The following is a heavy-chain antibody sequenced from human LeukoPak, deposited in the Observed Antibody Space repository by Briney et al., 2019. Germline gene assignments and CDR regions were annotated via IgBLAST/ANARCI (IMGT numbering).Heavy chain of an antibody. CDR1: GGSISSGDYY. J-gene: IGHJ4*02. D-gene: IGHD1-7*01. Sequence: PSETLSLTCTVSGGSISSGDYYWSWIRQPPGKGLVWIGYIYYSGSTYYNPSLKSRATISVDTSKNQFSLKLSSVTAADTAVYYCARSGNNWNLYYFDYWGQGTLVTVSS. V-gene: IGHV4-30-4*08. CDR2: IYYSGST. CDR3: ARSGNNWNLYYFDY.